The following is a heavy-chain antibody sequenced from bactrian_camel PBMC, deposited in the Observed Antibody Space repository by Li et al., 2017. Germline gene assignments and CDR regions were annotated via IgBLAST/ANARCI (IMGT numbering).Heavy chain of an antibody. V-gene: IGHV3S53*01. D-gene: IGHD2*01. CDR1: GSIDSTTC. CDR3: AADRSRGLASGSCMSRSELYAD. J-gene: IGHJ4*01. CDR2: IDSDGST. Sequence: HVQLVESGGGSVQAGGSLRLSCVASGSIDSTTCMGWFRQTPGKEREGVAAIDSDGSTSYADSVKGRFTISIDSAKNILYLQMDNLKPEDTAMYYCAADRSRGLASGSCMSRSELYADWGQGTQVTVS.